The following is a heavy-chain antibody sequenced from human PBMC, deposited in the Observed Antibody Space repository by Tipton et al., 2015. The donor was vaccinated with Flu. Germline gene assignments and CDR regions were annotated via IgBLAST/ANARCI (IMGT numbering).Heavy chain of an antibody. CDR1: GGSISSYY. CDR2: IYYSGST. Sequence: TLSLTCTVSGGSISSYYWSWIRQPPGKGLEWIGYIYYSGSTNYNPSLKSRVTISVDTSKNQFSLKLSSVTAADTAVYYCARDHDYYDSSPDAFDIWGQGTMVTVSS. D-gene: IGHD3-22*01. V-gene: IGHV4-59*01. J-gene: IGHJ3*02. CDR3: ARDHDYYDSSPDAFDI.